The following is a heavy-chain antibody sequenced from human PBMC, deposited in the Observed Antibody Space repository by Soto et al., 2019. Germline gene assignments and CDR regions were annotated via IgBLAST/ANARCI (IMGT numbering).Heavy chain of an antibody. CDR1: GYTFTTYG. CDR3: SREGEMPYYYYGLDV. J-gene: IGHJ6*02. CDR2: ISGYNGHT. Sequence: QVQLVQSGAEVRKPGASVKVSCKASGYTFTTYGISWVRQAPGQGLEWMGWISGYNGHTKYAQKFQGRVTMTTDTSTSTVYMDLRSLRSDDTAVYYCSREGEMPYYYYGLDVWGQRTTVTVSS. V-gene: IGHV1-18*01. D-gene: IGHD3-16*01.